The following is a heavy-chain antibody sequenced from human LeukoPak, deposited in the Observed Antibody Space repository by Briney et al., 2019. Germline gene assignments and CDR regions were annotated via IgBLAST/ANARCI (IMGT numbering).Heavy chain of an antibody. CDR1: GGIFRSHG. CDR3: ARARSTVVNDAFDI. CDR2: IVPVFKTT. D-gene: IGHD4-23*01. J-gene: IGHJ3*02. Sequence: SVKVSCKASGGIFRSHGVSWVRQAPGQGPQWMGGIVPVFKTTSYAQKFQGRLSLSIDDSTNTAYMDLTRLTSDDTAVYLCARARSTVVNDAFDIWGQGTMVTVSS. V-gene: IGHV1-69*05.